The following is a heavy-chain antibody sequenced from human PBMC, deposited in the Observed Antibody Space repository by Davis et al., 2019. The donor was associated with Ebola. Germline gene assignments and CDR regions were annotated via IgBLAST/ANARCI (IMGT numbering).Heavy chain of an antibody. V-gene: IGHV4-4*02. Sequence: SETLSLTCTVSGGSISSSNWWSWVRQPPGKGLEWIGEIYHSGSTNYNPSLKSRVTISVDTSKNQFSLKLSSVTAADTAVYYCARGREIWSGYYLSHYYYYGMDVWGKGTTVTVSS. CDR3: ARGREIWSGYYLSHYYYYGMDV. J-gene: IGHJ6*04. CDR2: IYHSGST. CDR1: GGSISSSNW. D-gene: IGHD3-3*01.